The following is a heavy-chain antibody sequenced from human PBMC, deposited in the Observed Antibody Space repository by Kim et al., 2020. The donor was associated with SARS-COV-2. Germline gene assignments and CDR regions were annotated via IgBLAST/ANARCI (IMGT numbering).Heavy chain of an antibody. D-gene: IGHD1-26*01. V-gene: IGHV4-59*01. J-gene: IGHJ4*02. Sequence: SLKSRVTISVDTSKNQFSLKLSSVTAADTAVYYCAGDTGTWELHEYYFDYWGQGTLVTVSS. CDR3: AGDTGTWELHEYYFDY.